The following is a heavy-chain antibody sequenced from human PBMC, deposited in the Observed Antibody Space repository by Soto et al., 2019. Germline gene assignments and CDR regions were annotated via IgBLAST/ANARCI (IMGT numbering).Heavy chain of an antibody. CDR1: GGSFSGYY. CDR3: ARGRLYCSSTSCYSGPRGGYYYYYMDV. Sequence: SETLSLTCAVYGGSFSGYYWSWIRQPPGKGLEWIGEINHSGSTNYNPSLKSRVTISVDTSKNQFSLKLSSVTAADTAVYYCARGRLYCSSTSCYSGPRGGYYYYYMDVWGKGTTVTVSS. CDR2: INHSGST. D-gene: IGHD2-2*02. V-gene: IGHV4-34*01. J-gene: IGHJ6*03.